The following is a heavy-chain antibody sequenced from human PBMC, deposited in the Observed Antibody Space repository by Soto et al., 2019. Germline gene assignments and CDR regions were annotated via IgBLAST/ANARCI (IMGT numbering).Heavy chain of an antibody. V-gene: IGHV4-61*01. J-gene: IGHJ4*02. D-gene: IGHD3-16*02. CDR2: FSYRGTT. CDR1: GGSVSSGNFY. Sequence: QVQLQESGPGLVKPSETLSLTCTVSGGSVSSGNFYWNWIRQPPGKGLEWIGFFSYRGTTDYNPSLGSRVTISLDMSKNQFSLRLGSVTAADTAIYYCARHPEYVTYRQGGFDYWGQGVLVSVSS. CDR3: ARHPEYVTYRQGGFDY.